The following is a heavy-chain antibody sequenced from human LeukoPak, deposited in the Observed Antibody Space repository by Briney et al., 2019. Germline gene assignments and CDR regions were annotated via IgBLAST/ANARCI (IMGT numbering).Heavy chain of an antibody. V-gene: IGHV3-33*01. CDR1: GFTFSSYG. CDR3: ARDPSGSWSKGAHFDY. J-gene: IGHJ4*02. CDR2: IWYDGSNK. D-gene: IGHD6-13*01. Sequence: GSLRLSCAASGFTFSSYGMHWVRQAPGKGLEWVAVIWYDGSNKYYADSVKGRFTISRDNSKNTLYLQMNSLRAEDTAVYYCARDPSGSWSKGAHFDYWGQGTLVTVSS.